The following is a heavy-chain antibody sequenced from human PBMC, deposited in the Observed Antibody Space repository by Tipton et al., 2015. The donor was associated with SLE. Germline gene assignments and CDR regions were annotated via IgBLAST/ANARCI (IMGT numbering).Heavy chain of an antibody. J-gene: IGHJ4*02. CDR2: LIASGGNT. CDR3: ARLMYGNTWSSTYFFDS. D-gene: IGHD6-13*01. Sequence: SLRLSCAASGFAFGSYAMSWVRQAPGKGLEWLSLIASGGNTYYSDSVRGRATISRDHSKNTLFLHMDNLSAEDTALYYCARLMYGNTWSSTYFFDSWRQGTLVTVSS. V-gene: IGHV3-23*03. CDR1: GFAFGSYA.